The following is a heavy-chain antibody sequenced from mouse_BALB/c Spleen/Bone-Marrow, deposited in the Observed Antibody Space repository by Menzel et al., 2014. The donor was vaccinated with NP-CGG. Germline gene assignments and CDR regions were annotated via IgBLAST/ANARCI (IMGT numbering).Heavy chain of an antibody. CDR2: IDPANGNS. V-gene: IGHV14-3*02. Sequence: VQLQQSGAELVKPGASVKLSCSGSGFNIEDVYMYYLKQRPEQGLEWIGRIDPANGNSEYAPKSRGKATITAGTSPNTAYLQLSSLTSEDTAVYYCAPFINGDPWFAYWVQGTLVTVSA. J-gene: IGHJ3*01. CDR3: APFINGDPWFAY. D-gene: IGHD1-2*01. CDR1: GFNIEDVY.